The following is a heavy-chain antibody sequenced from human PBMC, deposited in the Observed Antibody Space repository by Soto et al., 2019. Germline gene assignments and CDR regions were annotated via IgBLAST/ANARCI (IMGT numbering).Heavy chain of an antibody. CDR3: ARGSGYDLLDYYYYYMDV. Sequence: SETLSLTCCVSDDSIDGDKDYWGWIRQPPGKGLEWIGYIYYSGSTNYNPSLKSRVTISVDTSKNQFSLKLSSVTAADTAVYYCARGSGYDLLDYYYYYMDVWGKGTTVTVSS. CDR2: IYYSGST. V-gene: IGHV4-61*01. J-gene: IGHJ6*03. D-gene: IGHD5-12*01. CDR1: DDSIDGDKDY.